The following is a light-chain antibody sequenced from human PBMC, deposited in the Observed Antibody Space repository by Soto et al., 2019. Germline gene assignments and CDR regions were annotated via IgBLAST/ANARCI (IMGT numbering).Light chain of an antibody. Sequence: EIVLTQSPGTLSLSPGERATLSCRASQSVSSSYLAWYQQKAGQAPRLLIYGASSRATGIPDRFRGSGSGTDFTLTISRLESEDFAVYYCQQYDSSPLTFGGGTKVEIK. J-gene: IGKJ4*01. CDR1: QSVSSSY. V-gene: IGKV3-20*01. CDR2: GAS. CDR3: QQYDSSPLT.